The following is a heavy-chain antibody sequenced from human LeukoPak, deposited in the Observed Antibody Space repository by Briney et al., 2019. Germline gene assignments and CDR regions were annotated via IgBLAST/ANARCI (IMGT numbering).Heavy chain of an antibody. CDR3: ARGPAGDYYYYYYYMDV. D-gene: IGHD6-13*01. J-gene: IGHJ6*03. V-gene: IGHV1-18*01. Sequence: GASVKVSCKASGYTFTSYGISWVRQAPGQGLEWMGWISAYNGNTNYAQKLQGRVTMTTDTSTSKAHMELRSLRSDHTAVYYCARGPAGDYYYYYYYMDVWGKGTTVTVSS. CDR2: ISAYNGNT. CDR1: GYTFTSYG.